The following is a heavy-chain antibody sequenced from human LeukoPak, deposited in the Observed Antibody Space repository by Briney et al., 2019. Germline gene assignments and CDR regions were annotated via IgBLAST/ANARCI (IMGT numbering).Heavy chain of an antibody. V-gene: IGHV1-69*13. CDR3: AREIARGGSYFDY. CDR2: IIPIFGTA. D-gene: IGHD1-26*01. J-gene: IGHJ4*02. Sequence: SVKVSCKASGGTFSSYAISWVRQAPGQGLEWMGGIIPIFGTANYAQKFQGRVTITADESASTAYMELSSLRSEDTAVYYCAREIARGGSYFDYWGQGTLVTVSS. CDR1: GGTFSSYA.